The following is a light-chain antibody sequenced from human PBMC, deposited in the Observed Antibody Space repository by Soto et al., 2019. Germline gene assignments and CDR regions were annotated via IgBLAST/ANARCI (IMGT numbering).Light chain of an antibody. Sequence: DIPVHHTPSSLSAAVRDIITITCPESQSISSYLNWYQQKPGKAPKLLIYAASSLQSGVPSRFSGSGSGTDFTLTISRLEPEDFAVYYCQHFVNSLTWTFGQGTKVDIK. CDR2: AAS. V-gene: IGKV1-39*01. CDR3: QHFVNSLTWT. J-gene: IGKJ1*01. CDR1: QSISSY.